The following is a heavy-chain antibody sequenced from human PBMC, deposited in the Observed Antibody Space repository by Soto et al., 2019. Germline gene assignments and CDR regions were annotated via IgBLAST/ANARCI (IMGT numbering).Heavy chain of an antibody. Sequence: PTLVNPTETLTLTCTVSGFSLSSARMSVSWIRQPPGKALEWLAHIFSSDAKSYSASLKSRLTISKDTSKSQVVLTMTNMNPVDTATYYCTRIRGWGWLGPNDYWGQGTLVTVSS. V-gene: IGHV2-26*01. CDR3: TRIRGWGWLGPNDY. CDR1: GFSLSSARMS. J-gene: IGHJ4*02. CDR2: IFSSDAK. D-gene: IGHD3-10*01.